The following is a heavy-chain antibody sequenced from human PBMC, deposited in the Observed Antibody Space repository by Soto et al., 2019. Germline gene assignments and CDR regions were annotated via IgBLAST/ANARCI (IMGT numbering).Heavy chain of an antibody. Sequence: GGSLRLSCAASGFTFSNAWMNWVRQAPGKGLEWVGRIKSKTDGGTTDYAAPVKGRFTISRDDSKNTLYLQMNSLKTEDTAVYYCTTDLSGLVSGGWYPLWVGLGPNGHDYWGQGTLVTVSS. CDR2: IKSKTDGGTT. CDR1: GFTFSNAW. V-gene: IGHV3-15*07. J-gene: IGHJ4*02. D-gene: IGHD6-19*01. CDR3: TTDLSGLVSGGWYPLWVGLGPNGHDY.